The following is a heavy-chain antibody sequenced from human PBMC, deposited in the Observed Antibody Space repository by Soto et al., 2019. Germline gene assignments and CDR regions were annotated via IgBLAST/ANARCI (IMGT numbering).Heavy chain of an antibody. CDR1: GFSLTTSGVG. D-gene: IGHD5-12*01. V-gene: IGHV2-5*02. J-gene: IGHJ4*02. CDR2: IYWDDDK. Sequence: QITLNESGPTQVKPRQTLTLTCTFSGFSLTTSGVGVGWIRQSPGKAPEWLALIYWDDDKRYSPSLKSRLTRTKDTSKNQVVLTMADLDPADTATYYCAHRVLRTVFGLATTTAIYFDFWGQGTPVAVSS. CDR3: AHRVLRTVFGLATTTAIYFDF.